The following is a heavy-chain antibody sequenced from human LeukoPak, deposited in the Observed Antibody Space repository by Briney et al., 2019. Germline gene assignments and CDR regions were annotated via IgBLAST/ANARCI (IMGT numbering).Heavy chain of an antibody. CDR2: MNPNSANT. CDR1: GYTFTNYD. J-gene: IGHJ4*02. CDR3: ARVNCSSTRCRSKLLDY. D-gene: IGHD2-2*01. Sequence: GASVKVSCKASGYTFTNYDINWVRQATGQGLEWMGWMNPNSANTGYAQKFQGRVTMTRNTSISTAYMELSSMRSEDTAVYYCARVNCSSTRCRSKLLDYWGQGTLVTVSS. V-gene: IGHV1-8*01.